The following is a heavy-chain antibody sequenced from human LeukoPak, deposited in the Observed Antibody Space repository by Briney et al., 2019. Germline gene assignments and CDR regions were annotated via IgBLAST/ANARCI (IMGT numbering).Heavy chain of an antibody. CDR1: GYTFTSYY. J-gene: IGHJ4*02. D-gene: IGHD3-22*01. Sequence: ASVKVSCKASGYTFTSYYMHWVRQAPGQGLEWMGIINPSGGSTSYAQKFQGRVTMTRGTSTSTVYMELSSLRSEDTAVYYCARDPMYYYDSSGYFDYWGQGTLVTVSS. V-gene: IGHV1-46*01. CDR3: ARDPMYYYDSSGYFDY. CDR2: INPSGGST.